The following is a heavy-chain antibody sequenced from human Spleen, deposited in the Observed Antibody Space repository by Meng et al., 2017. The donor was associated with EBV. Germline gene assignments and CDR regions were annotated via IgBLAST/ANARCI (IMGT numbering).Heavy chain of an antibody. CDR3: VVWRGHHFGY. CDR2: ISTNGYTT. Sequence: LYCGVYRCAWVRLPMKWPRQALGWVLESISTISTNGYTTHYGAAVTGRFTTSRDDSKNTMSLKMTDMRVECTAIYYGVVWRGHHFGYWGQRTLVTVSS. CDR1: RCAWVRLP. V-gene: IGHV3-23*02. J-gene: IGHJ4*02. D-gene: IGHD5/OR15-5a*01.